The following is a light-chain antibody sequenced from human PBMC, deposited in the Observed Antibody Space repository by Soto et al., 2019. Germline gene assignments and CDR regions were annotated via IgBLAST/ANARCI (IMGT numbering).Light chain of an antibody. J-gene: IGKJ1*01. CDR1: QSVSSN. CDR2: DAS. Sequence: EIVLTQSPATLSLTAGESATLSCKASQSVSSNLAWYQQKPGQAPRLLIYDASNRATGIPARYSGSGSGTDFTLTISSLEPEDFAVYYCQQRSNWGWTFGQGTKVEVK. CDR3: QQRSNWGWT. V-gene: IGKV3-11*01.